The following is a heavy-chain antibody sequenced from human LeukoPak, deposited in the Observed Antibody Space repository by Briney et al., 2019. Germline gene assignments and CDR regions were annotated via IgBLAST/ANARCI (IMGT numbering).Heavy chain of an antibody. CDR2: ISAYNGNT. V-gene: IGHV1-18*04. CDR3: ARDQYSGSAV. CDR1: GYTFTGYY. Sequence: GASVKVSCKASGYTFTGYYMHWVRQAPGQGLEWMGWISAYNGNTNYAQKLQGRVTMTTDTSTSTAYMELRSLRSDDTAVYYCARDQYSGSAVWGQGTLVTVSS. D-gene: IGHD6-6*01. J-gene: IGHJ4*02.